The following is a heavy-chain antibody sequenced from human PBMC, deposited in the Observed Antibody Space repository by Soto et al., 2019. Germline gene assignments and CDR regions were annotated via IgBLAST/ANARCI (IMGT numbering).Heavy chain of an antibody. CDR1: GGSISSHDDY. J-gene: IGHJ4*02. D-gene: IGHD2-21*01. CDR2: IYHNRNT. Sequence: QVQLQESGPGLVKPSQTLSLICTVSGGSISSHDDYWSWIRQLPGEGLEWIGFIYHNRNTFYNPSLKSRLTISLDTSKNQCSLKLSAVTAADTAVYYCTRGELWWDYWGQGTLVTVSS. CDR3: TRGELWWDY. V-gene: IGHV4-30-4*08.